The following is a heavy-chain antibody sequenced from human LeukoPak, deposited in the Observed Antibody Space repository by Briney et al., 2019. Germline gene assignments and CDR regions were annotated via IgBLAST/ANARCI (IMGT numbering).Heavy chain of an antibody. D-gene: IGHD3-3*01. Sequence: PGRSLRLSCAASGFTFSSYGMHWVRQAPGKGLEWVAVISYDGSNKYYADSVKGRFTISRDNSKNMLYLQMNSLRAEDTAVYYCAKDFYNWFDPWGQGTLVTVSS. V-gene: IGHV3-30*18. CDR3: AKDFYNWFDP. J-gene: IGHJ5*02. CDR2: ISYDGSNK. CDR1: GFTFSSYG.